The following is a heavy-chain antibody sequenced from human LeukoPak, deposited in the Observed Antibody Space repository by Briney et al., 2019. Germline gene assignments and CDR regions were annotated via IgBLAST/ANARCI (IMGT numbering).Heavy chain of an antibody. CDR3: VREALKNWFDP. J-gene: IGHJ5*02. CDR2: IYSGGST. V-gene: IGHV3-66*02. Sequence: PGGSLRLSCAASGFTVSTNYMSWVRQAPGKGLEWVAVIYSGGSTSYADSVKVRFTISRDNSKNTLYLQMNSLRAEDTAVYYCVREALKNWFDPWGQGTLVTVSS. CDR1: GFTVSTNY. D-gene: IGHD3-9*01.